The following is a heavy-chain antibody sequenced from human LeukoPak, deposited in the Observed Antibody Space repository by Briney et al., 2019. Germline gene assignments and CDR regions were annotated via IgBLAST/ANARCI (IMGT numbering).Heavy chain of an antibody. D-gene: IGHD2-2*01. CDR3: AKEVWSAMYYFDF. Sequence: GGSLRLSCAASGFTFRSYDMSWVRQAPGKGLEWVSTLSGSGDSSYYADSVKGRFTISRDNSKNTLFLQMNSMRAEDTAVYYCAKEVWSAMYYFDFWGQGTLVTVSS. CDR1: GFTFRSYD. V-gene: IGHV3-23*01. J-gene: IGHJ4*02. CDR2: LSGSGDSS.